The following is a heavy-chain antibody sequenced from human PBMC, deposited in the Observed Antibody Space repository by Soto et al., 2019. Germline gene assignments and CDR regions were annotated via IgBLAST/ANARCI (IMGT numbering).Heavy chain of an antibody. CDR3: AKRYDSGSYFDH. D-gene: IGHD3-10*01. CDR1: GFTFSSYA. Sequence: GGSLRLSCAASGFTFSSYAMSWVRQAPGKGLEWVSGISDRGGTTYYADSVKGRFTIPRDNSENTLFLQMSSLRAEDTAIYYCAKRYDSGSYFDHWGQGTMVTVSS. CDR2: ISDRGGTT. J-gene: IGHJ4*02. V-gene: IGHV3-23*01.